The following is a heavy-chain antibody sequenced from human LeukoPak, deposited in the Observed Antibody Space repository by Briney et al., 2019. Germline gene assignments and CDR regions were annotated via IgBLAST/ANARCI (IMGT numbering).Heavy chain of an antibody. J-gene: IGHJ4*02. D-gene: IGHD2-21*02. CDR2: IDSDGTNR. CDR1: GFTFSRYW. Sequence: GGSLRLSCAASGFTFSRYWMHWVRQAPGKGLVWVSRIDSDGTNRDYADSVKGRFTISRDNAKNTVYLQMNSLRDEDTAVYYCEGRVTGLPEYWGQGSLATVSS. CDR3: EGRVTGLPEY. V-gene: IGHV3-74*01.